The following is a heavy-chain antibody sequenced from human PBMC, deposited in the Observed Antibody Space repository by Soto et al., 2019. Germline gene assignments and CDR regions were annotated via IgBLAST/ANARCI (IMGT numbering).Heavy chain of an antibody. CDR2: ISGSGGST. Sequence: QSGGSLRLSCAASGFTFSSYAMSWVRQAPGKGLEWVSAISGSGGSTYYADSVKGRFTISRDNSKNTLYLQMNSLRAEDTAVYYCAKGRVSRIPMVRAGILPFDYWGQVTLVTVSS. CDR1: GFTFSSYA. V-gene: IGHV3-23*01. J-gene: IGHJ4*02. D-gene: IGHD3-10*01. CDR3: AKGRVSRIPMVRAGILPFDY.